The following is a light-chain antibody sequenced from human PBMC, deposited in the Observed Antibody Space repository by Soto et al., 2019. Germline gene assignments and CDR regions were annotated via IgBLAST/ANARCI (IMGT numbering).Light chain of an antibody. CDR1: QSVATTY. J-gene: IGKJ1*01. CDR2: AAS. CDR3: QQYDSSPWT. V-gene: IGKV3-20*01. Sequence: EIVLTQSPGTLSLSPGERATLSCRASQSVATTYLAWYQQKPGQAPMLLIYAASSRASGFPDRCSGSGSGTDFTLTISRLEPEDFAVYYCQQYDSSPWTFGQGTKVEIK.